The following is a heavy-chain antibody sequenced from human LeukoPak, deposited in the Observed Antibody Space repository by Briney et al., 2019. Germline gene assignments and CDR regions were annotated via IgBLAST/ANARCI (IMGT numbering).Heavy chain of an antibody. CDR2: INPDDGGT. CDR3: ARSDSYTWFDP. J-gene: IGHJ5*02. V-gene: IGHV1-2*02. Sequence: ASVKVSCKASGYTFNSYDINWMRQAPGQGLEWMGWINPDDGGTSYAQKFQGRVTMTRDTSISTVYVELSRLRSDDTAVYYCARSDSYTWFDPWGQGTLVTVSS. D-gene: IGHD2-15*01. CDR1: GYTFNSYD.